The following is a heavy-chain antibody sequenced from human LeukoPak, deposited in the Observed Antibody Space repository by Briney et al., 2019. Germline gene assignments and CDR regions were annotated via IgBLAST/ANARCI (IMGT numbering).Heavy chain of an antibody. V-gene: IGHV3-74*01. CDR1: GFTFSSYW. D-gene: IGHD3-10*01. Sequence: GGSLRLSCAASGFTFSSYWMHWARQAPGKGLVWVSRINNAGSSTSYADSVKGRFTISRDNAKNTLYLQMNSLRAEDTAVYYCARDGIDMVRGRYYYGMDVWGQGTTVTVSS. J-gene: IGHJ6*02. CDR3: ARDGIDMVRGRYYYGMDV. CDR2: INNAGSST.